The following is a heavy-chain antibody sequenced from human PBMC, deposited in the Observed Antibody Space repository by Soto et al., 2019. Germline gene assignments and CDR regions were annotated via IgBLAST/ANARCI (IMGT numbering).Heavy chain of an antibody. CDR3: ATTASGTNYFEH. D-gene: IGHD4-4*01. V-gene: IGHV1-3*01. CDR1: GYIFTGYA. J-gene: IGHJ4*02. CDR2: IAAGNGNT. Sequence: QVQLVQSGTEARKPGASVRVSCRACGYIFTGYAIQWVRQAPGQRLEWMGWIAAGNGNTRDSQKFQDRVTISRDISESTALIELTRLRYEDPAIYYFATTASGTNYFEHCGQGTLVTVYS.